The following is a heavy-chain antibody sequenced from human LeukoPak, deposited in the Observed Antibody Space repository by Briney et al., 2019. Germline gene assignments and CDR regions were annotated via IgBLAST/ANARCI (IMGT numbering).Heavy chain of an antibody. CDR1: GFTFDDYT. V-gene: IGHV3-43*01. J-gene: IGHJ6*03. CDR3: AKDKREQGDYYYYMDV. Sequence: GGSLRLSCAASGFTFDDYTMHWVRQAPGKGLEWVSLISWDGGSTYYADSVKGRFTISRDNSKNSLYLQMNSLRTEDTALYYCAKDKREQGDYYYYMDVWGKGTTVTVSS. CDR2: ISWDGGST. D-gene: IGHD1-26*01.